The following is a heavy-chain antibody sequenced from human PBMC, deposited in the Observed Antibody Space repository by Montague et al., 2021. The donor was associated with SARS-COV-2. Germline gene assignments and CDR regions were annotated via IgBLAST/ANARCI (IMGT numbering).Heavy chain of an antibody. CDR2: IIHSGST. CDR3: ARGQVTIFGMLIMLPAAGALDI. D-gene: IGHD3-3*01. Sequence: SETLSLTCAVYDGSFSGYYWSWIRQPPGKGLEWIGEIIHSGSTNYNPSLKSRVTISVDTSKNQFSLKLNSVSAADTAVYYCARGQVTIFGMLIMLPAAGALDIWGQGTMVTVSS. V-gene: IGHV4-34*01. CDR1: DGSFSGYY. J-gene: IGHJ3*02.